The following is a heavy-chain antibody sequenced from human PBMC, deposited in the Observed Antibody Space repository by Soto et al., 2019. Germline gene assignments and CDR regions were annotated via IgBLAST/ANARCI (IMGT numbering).Heavy chain of an antibody. Sequence: QVQLVESGGGVVQPGRSLRLSCAASGFTFSSYAMHWVRQAPGKGLEWVAVISYDGSNKYYADSVKGRFTISRDNSKNTLYLQMHSLRAEDTAVYYCARANPWFDPWGQGTLVTVSS. CDR3: ARANPWFDP. CDR1: GFTFSSYA. J-gene: IGHJ5*02. CDR2: ISYDGSNK. V-gene: IGHV3-30-3*01.